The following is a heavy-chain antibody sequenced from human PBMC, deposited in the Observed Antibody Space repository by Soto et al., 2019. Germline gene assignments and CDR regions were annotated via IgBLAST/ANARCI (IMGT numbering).Heavy chain of an antibody. CDR1: GDTFIKNT. D-gene: IGHD2-21*01. CDR2: ITGDKGTT. V-gene: IGHV1-18*04. Sequence: QVQVVQSGPEMRKPGASVRVSCKASGDTFIKNTISWVRQAPGQGLEWMGWITGDKGTTDYAENLRDRVTMTKDTSTTTAYMELRRLTSDDTAVYYCAGWTGDGRDVFDTWGHGTRVTVSS. CDR3: AGWTGDGRDVFDT. J-gene: IGHJ3*02.